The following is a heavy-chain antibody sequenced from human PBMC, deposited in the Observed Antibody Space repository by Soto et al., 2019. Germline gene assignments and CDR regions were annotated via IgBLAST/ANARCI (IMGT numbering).Heavy chain of an antibody. CDR2: IIPIFGTA. CDR3: ARLPSCHLWYCSCGSCYTSFDY. J-gene: IGHJ4*02. V-gene: IGHV1-69*01. CDR1: GGTFSSYA. Sequence: QVQRVQSGAEVKKPGSSVKVSCKASGGTFSSYAIRWVRQAPGQGLDWMGGIIPIFGTANYAQKFQGRVTITADESKRTAYMELSSLRSEDTALYYCARLPSCHLWYCSCGSCYTSFDYWGQGTLVTVSS. D-gene: IGHD2-15*01.